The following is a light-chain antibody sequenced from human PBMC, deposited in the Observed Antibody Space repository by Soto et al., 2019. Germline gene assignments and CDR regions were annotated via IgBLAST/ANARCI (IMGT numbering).Light chain of an antibody. V-gene: IGKV3-15*01. CDR1: QSVSSN. CDR2: GAS. J-gene: IGKJ4*01. Sequence: ETVMTQSPATLSVSPGERATLSCRASQSVSSNLAWYQQKRGQAPRLLTYGASTRATGIPARFTGSGSGTEFTLTISSLQSEECAVYYCQQYENWPLTFGGGTKVEIK. CDR3: QQYENWPLT.